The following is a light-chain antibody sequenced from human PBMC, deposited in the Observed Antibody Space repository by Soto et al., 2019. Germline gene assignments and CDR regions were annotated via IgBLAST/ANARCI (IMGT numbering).Light chain of an antibody. Sequence: EIVMTQSPVTLSVSPGERATLSCRASQSINSNLAWYQQKPGQAPSLLIYGAFTRATGIPARFSGTGSGTEFTLTISSLQSEDLALYYCQQYNNWPITFGGGGKAAIK. V-gene: IGKV3-15*01. CDR2: GAF. CDR3: QQYNNWPIT. CDR1: QSINSN. J-gene: IGKJ4*01.